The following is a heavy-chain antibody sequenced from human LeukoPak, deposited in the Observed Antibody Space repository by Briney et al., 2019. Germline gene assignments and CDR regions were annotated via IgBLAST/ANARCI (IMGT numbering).Heavy chain of an antibody. D-gene: IGHD3-16*01. Sequence: PSETLSLTCTVSGGSISPFYWIWIRQPPGKGLEWIGYISYSGSTSFNPSLKSRVTISVDTSTNQFSLALSSATAADTAVYYCARAGSYRLTSTLWGQGTLVTVSS. J-gene: IGHJ4*02. CDR2: ISYSGST. CDR3: ARAGSYRLTSTL. CDR1: GGSISPFY. V-gene: IGHV4-59*01.